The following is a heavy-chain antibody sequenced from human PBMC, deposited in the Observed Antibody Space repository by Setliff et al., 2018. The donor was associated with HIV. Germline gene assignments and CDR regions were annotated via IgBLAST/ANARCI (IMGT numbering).Heavy chain of an antibody. CDR1: GYTFTGYY. CDR2: INPNSGGT. Sequence: ASVKVSCKASGYTFTGYYMHWVRQAPGQGLEWMGRINPNSGGTNYAQKFQGRVTMTRDTSISTAYMELSRLRSDDTAVYYCAAGQITMIRGAPYYYHYGVDVWGQGTTVTVSS. J-gene: IGHJ6*02. CDR3: AAGQITMIRGAPYYYHYGVDV. D-gene: IGHD3-10*01. V-gene: IGHV1-2*06.